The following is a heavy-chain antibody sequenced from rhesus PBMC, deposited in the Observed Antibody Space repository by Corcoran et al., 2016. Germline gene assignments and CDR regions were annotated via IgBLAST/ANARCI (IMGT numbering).Heavy chain of an antibody. CDR2: IYGSGIST. V-gene: IGHV4-169*02. Sequence: QLQLQESGPGLVKPSETLSVTCAVSGGSIRSSYWSWIRQAQGKGLGWIGYIYGSGISTNYKPDLKSLGTQSVNTSKNQLSLKLSSVTTAYTAVYYCERDLAAAGTFDFWGQGLRVTVSS. D-gene: IGHD6-25*01. J-gene: IGHJ3*01. CDR1: GGSIRSSY. CDR3: ERDLAAAGTFDF.